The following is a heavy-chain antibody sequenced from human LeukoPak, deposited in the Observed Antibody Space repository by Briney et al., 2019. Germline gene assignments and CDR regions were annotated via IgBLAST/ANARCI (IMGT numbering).Heavy chain of an antibody. CDR2: IAEDGSEK. J-gene: IGHJ4*02. CDR1: GFTCSKYW. D-gene: IGHD5-24*01. V-gene: IGHV3-7*01. CDR3: GRGRSMND. Sequence: GGSLRLSCEASGFTCSKYWMSWVRQAPGKGQECVANIAEDGSEKYYVDSVKGRITISRDNAKNTLYLQMNSLRVDDMAVYYCGRGRSMNDWGQGTLVTVSS.